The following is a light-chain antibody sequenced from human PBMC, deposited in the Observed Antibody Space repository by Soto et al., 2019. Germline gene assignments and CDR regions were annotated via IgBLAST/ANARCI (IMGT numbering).Light chain of an antibody. CDR1: QSISSY. J-gene: IGKJ1*01. CDR2: AAS. V-gene: IGKV1-39*01. CDR3: QQSYGTPWT. Sequence: DIQMTQSPSSLSASVGDRVTITCRASQSISSYLNWYQQKPGKAPKLLIYAASSLKRGVPSRFSGSGSGTDFTLTISSLQPDDFATYYCQQSYGTPWTFGQGTKVDIK.